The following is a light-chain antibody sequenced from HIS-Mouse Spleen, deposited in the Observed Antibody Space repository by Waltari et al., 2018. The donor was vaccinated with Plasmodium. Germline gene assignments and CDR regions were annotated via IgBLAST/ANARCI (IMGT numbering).Light chain of an antibody. J-gene: IGKJ1*01. V-gene: IGKV3-15*01. CDR1: QSVSSN. CDR2: GAS. CDR3: QQYNNWPRGT. Sequence: EIVMTQSPATLSVSPGERATLSCRARQSVSSNLACYQQKPGQPPRRLIYGASTRATGIPARFSGSGSGTEFTLTISSRQSEDFAVYYCQQYNNWPRGTFGQGTKVEIK.